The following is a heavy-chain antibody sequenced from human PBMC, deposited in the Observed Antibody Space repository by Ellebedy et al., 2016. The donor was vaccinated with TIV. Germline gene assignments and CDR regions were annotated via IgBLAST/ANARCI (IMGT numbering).Heavy chain of an antibody. V-gene: IGHV3-11*06. D-gene: IGHD6-19*01. CDR2: ISSSSSYT. CDR1: GFTFSDYY. Sequence: GGSLRLSCAASGFTFSDYYMSWIRQAPGKGLEWVSYISSSSSYTNYADSVKGRFTISRDNAKNSLYLQMNSLRAEDTAVYYCARRAREGSGLYYFDYWGQGTLVTVSS. J-gene: IGHJ4*02. CDR3: ARRAREGSGLYYFDY.